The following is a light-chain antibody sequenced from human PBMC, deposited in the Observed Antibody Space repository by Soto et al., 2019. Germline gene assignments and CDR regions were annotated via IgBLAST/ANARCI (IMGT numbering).Light chain of an antibody. CDR3: QQYKNWRPVT. CDR2: GAS. J-gene: IGKJ4*01. CDR1: QSVNTN. V-gene: IGKV3-15*01. Sequence: ETVMTQSPATLSVSLGERATLSCRASQSVNTNLAWYQQNPGQAPRLLIYGASIRDTGVPARFSGSGSGTDFTLTISSLQPEDFAVYFCQQYKNWRPVTFGGGTKVEIK.